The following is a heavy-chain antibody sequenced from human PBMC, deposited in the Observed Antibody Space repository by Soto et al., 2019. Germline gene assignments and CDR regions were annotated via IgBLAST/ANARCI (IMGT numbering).Heavy chain of an antibody. CDR3: ARSGYSFAWGY. J-gene: IGHJ4*02. CDR1: GFLVNSAY. V-gene: IGHV3-53*01. Sequence: EVQLVESGGGLIPPGGSLRLSCAASGFLVNSAYMTWVRQAPGKGLEWRSMLNSDGSTLYAESVKGRFTISRDNSKNRLDIQMSSLRAEDTAMYYCARSGYSFAWGYWGQGTLVIVTS. D-gene: IGHD5-18*01. CDR2: LNSDGST.